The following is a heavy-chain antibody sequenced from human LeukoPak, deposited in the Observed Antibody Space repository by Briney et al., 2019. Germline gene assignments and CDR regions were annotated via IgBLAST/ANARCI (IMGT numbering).Heavy chain of an antibody. CDR2: FKPDTGVT. V-gene: IGHV1-2*02. CDR3: ARDNNWGPDY. CDR1: GYTFTGHY. D-gene: IGHD7-27*01. J-gene: IGHJ4*02. Sequence: ASVKVSCKASGYTFTGHYMHWVRQAPGQGLEWMGWFKPDTGVTYYAQNFQGRFTMATDTSISTVYMELSSLRSDDTAVYYCARDNNWGPDYWGQGTLVTVSS.